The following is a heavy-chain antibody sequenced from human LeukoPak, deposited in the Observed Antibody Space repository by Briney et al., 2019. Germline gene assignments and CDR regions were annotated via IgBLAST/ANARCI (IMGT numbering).Heavy chain of an antibody. D-gene: IGHD4-17*01. CDR3: ARGSALSQTTGTTFDY. Sequence: GASVKVSCKASGYTLTDYYLHWVRQAPGQGLEWMGWINPHTGDTHYAQSFQGRVTMTRDTSISTAHMDLIMLRSDDTDVYYCARGSALSQTTGTTFDYWGQGTLVTVSS. J-gene: IGHJ4*02. CDR2: INPHTGDT. V-gene: IGHV1-2*02. CDR1: GYTLTDYY.